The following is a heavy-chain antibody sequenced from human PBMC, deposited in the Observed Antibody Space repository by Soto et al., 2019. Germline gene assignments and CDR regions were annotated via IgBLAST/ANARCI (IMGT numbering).Heavy chain of an antibody. CDR1: GGSISSSSYY. CDR3: ARRRYSYGMGY. J-gene: IGHJ4*02. Sequence: PSETLSLTCTVSGGSISSSSYYWGWVRHPPGKGLEWIGSIYYSGSTYYNPSLKSRVTISVDTSKNQFSLKLSSLTAADTAVYYCARRRYSYGMGYWGQGTLVTVSS. D-gene: IGHD5-18*01. V-gene: IGHV4-39*01. CDR2: IYYSGST.